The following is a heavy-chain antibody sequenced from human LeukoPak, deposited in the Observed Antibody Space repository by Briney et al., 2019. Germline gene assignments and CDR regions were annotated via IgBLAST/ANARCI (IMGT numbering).Heavy chain of an antibody. Sequence: GGSLRLSCAASGFTFSDTWMHWVRQAPGKGLVWVSRIRSDGSDTRYAESVKGRFTISRDNSKNTLYLQMNSLRAEDTAAYYCARAELLSLDYWGQGTLVTVSS. V-gene: IGHV3-74*01. J-gene: IGHJ4*02. CDR1: GFTFSDTW. CDR3: ARAELLSLDY. D-gene: IGHD2-21*02. CDR2: IRSDGSDT.